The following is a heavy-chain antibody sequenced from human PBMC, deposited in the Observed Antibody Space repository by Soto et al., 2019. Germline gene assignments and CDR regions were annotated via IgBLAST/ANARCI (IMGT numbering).Heavy chain of an antibody. J-gene: IGHJ2*01. V-gene: IGHV1-69*01. CDR2: IIPIFGTA. CDR1: GGTFSSYS. D-gene: IGHD3-16*01. CDR3: ARPFQSWPGGSYFDL. Sequence: QVQLVQSGAEVKKPGSSVTVSCKASGGTFSSYSINWVRQAPGQGLEWMGGIIPIFGTANYAQKFQGRVTLTADESTSTAHMELSSLRNEDTAVYYCARPFQSWPGGSYFDLWGRGTLVTVSS.